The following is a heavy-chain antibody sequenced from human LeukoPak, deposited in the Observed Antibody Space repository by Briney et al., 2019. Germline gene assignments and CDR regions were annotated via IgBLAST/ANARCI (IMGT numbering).Heavy chain of an antibody. V-gene: IGHV3-15*01. Sequence: GGSLRLSCAASGFTFSNAWMSWGRQAPGKGLEWVGRIKSKTDGGTTDYAAPVKGRFTISRDDSKNTLYLQMNSLKTEDTAVYYCTTPYCSSTSCYFDPWGQGTLVTVSS. CDR2: IKSKTDGGTT. CDR1: GFTFSNAW. J-gene: IGHJ5*02. CDR3: TTPYCSSTSCYFDP. D-gene: IGHD2-2*01.